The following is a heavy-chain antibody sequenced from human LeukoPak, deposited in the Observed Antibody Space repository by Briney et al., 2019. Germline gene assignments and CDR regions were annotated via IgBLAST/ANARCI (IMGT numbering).Heavy chain of an antibody. CDR1: GGSISSGGYY. D-gene: IGHD2-8*01. J-gene: IGHJ5*02. Sequence: SQTLSLTCTVSGGSISSGGYYWSWIRQPPGKGLEWIGYIYHSGSTYYNPSLKSRVTISVDRSKNQFSLKLSSVTAADTAVCHCARVKGTEWNWFDPWGQGTLVTVSS. CDR3: ARVKGTEWNWFDP. CDR2: IYHSGST. V-gene: IGHV4-30-2*01.